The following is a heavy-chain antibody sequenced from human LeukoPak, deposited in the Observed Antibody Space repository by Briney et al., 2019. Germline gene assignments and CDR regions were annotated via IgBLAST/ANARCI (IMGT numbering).Heavy chain of an antibody. Sequence: GGSLRLSCAASGLTVNSNYMNWVRQAPGKGLEWVSSISSSSSYIYYADSVKGRFTISRDNAKNSLYLQMNSLRAEDTAVYYCARDLYSSSWFLDYWGQGTLVTVSS. V-gene: IGHV3-21*01. CDR2: ISSSSSYI. CDR1: GLTVNSNY. CDR3: ARDLYSSSWFLDY. D-gene: IGHD6-13*01. J-gene: IGHJ4*02.